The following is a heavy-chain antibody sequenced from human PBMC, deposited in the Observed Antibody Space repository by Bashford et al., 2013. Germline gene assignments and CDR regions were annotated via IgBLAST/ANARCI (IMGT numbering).Heavy chain of an antibody. V-gene: IGHV1-46*01. CDR3: ARVRRRITMVQARFDAFDI. D-gene: IGHD3-10*01. CDR2: INPSGGST. Sequence: ASVKVSCKASGYTFTSYYMHWVRQAPGQGLEWMGIINPSGGSTSYAQKFQGRVTMTRDTSTSTVYMELSSLRSEDTAVYYCARVRRRITMVQARFDAFDIWGQGTMVTVSS. J-gene: IGHJ3*02. CDR1: GYTFTSYY.